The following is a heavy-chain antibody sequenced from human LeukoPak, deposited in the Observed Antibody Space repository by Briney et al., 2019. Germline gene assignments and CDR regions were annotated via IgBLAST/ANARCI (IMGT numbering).Heavy chain of an antibody. CDR3: SAQPESLAGAMYS. D-gene: IGHD6-19*01. V-gene: IGHV3-23*01. J-gene: IGHJ4*02. CDR1: GFSFSSHS. CDR2: ISPRSDFT. Sequence: GGSLRLSCTASGFSFSSHSMTWVRQAPGKGLDWVSTISPRSDFTFYADSVKGRFIVSRDNSRNTLYLHMSTLRAEDTAVYYCSAQPESLAGAMYSWGQGALVTVSS.